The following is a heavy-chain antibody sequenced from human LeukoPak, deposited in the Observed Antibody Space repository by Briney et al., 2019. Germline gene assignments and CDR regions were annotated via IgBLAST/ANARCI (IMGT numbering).Heavy chain of an antibody. Sequence: PGGSLRLSCVASGYIFNNYAVSWVRQAPGKGLEWASAISGSGSTYYADSVKGRFTISRDNSKNTGYLQMNSLRAEDTAVYYCVKGGQDCSPTTCYYDWGQGTLVTVSS. D-gene: IGHD2-2*01. J-gene: IGHJ4*02. CDR2: ISGSGST. CDR1: GYIFNNYA. V-gene: IGHV3-23*01. CDR3: VKGGQDCSPTTCYYD.